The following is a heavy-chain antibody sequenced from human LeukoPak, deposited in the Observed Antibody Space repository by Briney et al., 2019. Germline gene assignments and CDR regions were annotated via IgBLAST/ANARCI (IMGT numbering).Heavy chain of an antibody. CDR1: GGSISSSSYY. Sequence: SETLSLTCTVSGGSISSSSYYWSWIRQPPGKGLEWIGYIYYSGSTNYNPSLKSRVTISVDTSKNQFSLKLSSVTAADTAVYYCATYYDFWSGYYSWFDPWGQGTLVTVSS. D-gene: IGHD3-3*01. V-gene: IGHV4-61*05. CDR2: IYYSGST. J-gene: IGHJ5*02. CDR3: ATYYDFWSGYYSWFDP.